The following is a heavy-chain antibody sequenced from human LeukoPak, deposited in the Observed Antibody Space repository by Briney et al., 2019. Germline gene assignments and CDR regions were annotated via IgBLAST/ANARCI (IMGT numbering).Heavy chain of an antibody. CDR3: VRHTTSGWYQVVY. CDR1: GGSITSYY. J-gene: IGHJ4*02. Sequence: SETLSLTCTVSGGSITSYYWSWIRQPPGKGLEWIGFITYSGNTDHNPSLKSRVTISVDASKNQFSLKLTSVTAAATAVYYCVRHTTSGWYQVVYWGQGTLVTVSS. D-gene: IGHD6-19*01. CDR2: ITYSGNT. V-gene: IGHV4-59*01.